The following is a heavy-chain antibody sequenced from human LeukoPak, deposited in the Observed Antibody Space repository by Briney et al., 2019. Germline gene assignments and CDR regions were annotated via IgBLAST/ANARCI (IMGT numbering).Heavy chain of an antibody. CDR1: GFTFSRYA. CDR2: IWYDGSDQ. CDR3: ARDWYYDSRGYLPY. V-gene: IGHV3-33*01. Sequence: GMSLRLSCAASGFTFSRYAMHWVRHAPRKGLEWVAVIWYDGSDQYCVDSVKRRFTISRDNSKKMVYLQLNSLRAEDTAVYYCARDWYYDSRGYLPYWGQGTLVIVSS. D-gene: IGHD3-22*01. J-gene: IGHJ4*02.